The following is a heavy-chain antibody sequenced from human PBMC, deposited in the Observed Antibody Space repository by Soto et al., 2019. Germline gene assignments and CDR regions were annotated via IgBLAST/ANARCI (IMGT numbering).Heavy chain of an antibody. D-gene: IGHD1-26*01. V-gene: IGHV6-1*01. CDR3: ARGSGGDAFDI. CDR1: WDSVSSNSPA. J-gene: IGHJ3*02. Sequence: PSQTSSLTCAISWDSVSSNSPAWNWIRPSPSRGLEWLGRTYYRSKWYNDYAVSVKSRITINPDTSKNQFSLQLNSVTPEDTAVNYCARGSGGDAFDIWGQGTMVTVS. CDR2: TYYRSKWYN.